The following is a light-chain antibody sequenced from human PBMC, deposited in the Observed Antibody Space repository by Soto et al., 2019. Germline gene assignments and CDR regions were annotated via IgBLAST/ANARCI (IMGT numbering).Light chain of an antibody. CDR2: AVT. V-gene: IGLV2-14*03. CDR1: STDIGAYKF. Sequence: QAVVTQPASVSASPGQSITISCTGTSTDIGAYKFVSWYQQHPGKAPKLMIYAVTSRPSGVSNRFSGSKSGNTASLIISGLQAEDEADYYCFSYTSFDTYVFGTGTKLTVL. CDR3: FSYTSFDTYV. J-gene: IGLJ1*01.